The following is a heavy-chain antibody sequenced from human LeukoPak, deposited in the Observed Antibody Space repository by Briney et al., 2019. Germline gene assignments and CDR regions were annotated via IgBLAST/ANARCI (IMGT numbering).Heavy chain of an antibody. J-gene: IGHJ4*02. Sequence: ASVKVSCKASGYTFTDYYMRWVRQAPGQGLEWMGLINPNSVGTNYAQKFQGRVTMTRDTSISTAYMELSRLTSDDTAIYYCARDYSGSYDYWGQGTLVTVSS. V-gene: IGHV1-2*02. D-gene: IGHD1-26*01. CDR1: GYTFTDYY. CDR2: INPNSVGT. CDR3: ARDYSGSYDY.